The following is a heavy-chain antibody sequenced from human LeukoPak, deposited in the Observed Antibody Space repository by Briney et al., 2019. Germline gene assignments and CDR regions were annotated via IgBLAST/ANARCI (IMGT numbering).Heavy chain of an antibody. CDR2: INHSGST. J-gene: IGHJ5*02. V-gene: IGHV4-34*01. D-gene: IGHD4-11*01. CDR3: ARGPPGSNYAWFDP. Sequence: SETLSLTCAVYGGSFSGYYWSWIRQPPGKGLEWIGEINHSGSTNYNPSLKSRVTISVDTSKNQFSLKLSSVTAADTAVYYCARGPPGSNYAWFDPWAREPWSPSPQ. CDR1: GGSFSGYY.